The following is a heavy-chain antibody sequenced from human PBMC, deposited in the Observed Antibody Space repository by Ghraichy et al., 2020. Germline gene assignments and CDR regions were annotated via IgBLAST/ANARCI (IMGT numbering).Heavy chain of an antibody. V-gene: IGHV4-59*01. Sequence: SETLSLTCTVSGGSISSYYWSWIRQPPGKGLEWIGYIYYSGSTNYNPSLKSRVTISVDTSKNQFSLKLSSVTAADTAVYYCARARYYDFWSGYSLYYYYGMDVWGQGTTVTVSS. D-gene: IGHD3-3*01. CDR3: ARARYYDFWSGYSLYYYYGMDV. CDR2: IYYSGST. CDR1: GGSISSYY. J-gene: IGHJ6*02.